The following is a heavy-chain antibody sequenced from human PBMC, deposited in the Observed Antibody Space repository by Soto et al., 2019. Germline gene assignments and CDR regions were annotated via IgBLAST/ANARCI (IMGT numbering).Heavy chain of an antibody. D-gene: IGHD5-12*01. Sequence: EVQLVESGGGLVQPGRSLRLSCTSSGFTFGDYAVNWFRQAPGKGLEWIGFIRSNGYGGTSEYAASVKGRFTISRDDAKSTAYLQVNSLKTEDTALYLCGRGKPKYRATFDYWGLGTLDTVSS. V-gene: IGHV3-49*03. J-gene: IGHJ4*02. CDR3: GRGKPKYRATFDY. CDR1: GFTFGDYA. CDR2: IRSNGYGGTS.